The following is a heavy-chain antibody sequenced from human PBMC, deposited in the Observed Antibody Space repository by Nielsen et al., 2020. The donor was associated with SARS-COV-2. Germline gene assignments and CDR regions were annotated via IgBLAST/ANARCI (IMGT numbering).Heavy chain of an antibody. V-gene: IGHV3-74*01. J-gene: IGHJ6*03. CDR2: INSDGSST. CDR3: AREVGSAAYYYMDV. CDR1: GFTFSTYA. D-gene: IGHD2-15*01. Sequence: GESLKISCAASGFTFSTYALHWVRQAPGKGLVWVSRINSDGSSTRYADSVKGRFTISRDNAKNTLYLQMNSLRAEDTAVYYCAREVGSAAYYYMDVWGKGTTVTVSS.